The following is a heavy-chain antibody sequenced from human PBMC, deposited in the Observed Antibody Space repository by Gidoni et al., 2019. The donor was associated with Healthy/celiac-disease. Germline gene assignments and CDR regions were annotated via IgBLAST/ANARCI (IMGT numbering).Heavy chain of an antibody. CDR3: AKDGEDSGYDWKDHFDY. V-gene: IGHV3-23*01. D-gene: IGHD5-12*01. CDR1: GFTFSSYA. J-gene: IGHJ4*02. Sequence: EVQLLESGGGLVQPGGSLGLSCSASGFTFSSYAMSWVRQAPGKGLEWVSAISGSGGSTYYADSVKGRFTISRDNSKNTLYLQMNSLRAEDTAVYYCAKDGEDSGYDWKDHFDYWGQGTLVTVSS. CDR2: ISGSGGST.